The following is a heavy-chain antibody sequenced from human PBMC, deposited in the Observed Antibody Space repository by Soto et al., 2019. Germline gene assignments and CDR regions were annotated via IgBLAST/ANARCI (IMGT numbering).Heavy chain of an antibody. Sequence: SETLSLTCTVSGSSSNSNGYYWGRLRPPPGKGLEWIGSIRYWASTYYNPSRKSRVTVSVDTSKNQFSLNLRSVTAADTAVYYCARLPSRHLVDYWGQGTLVTVSS. CDR2: IRYWAST. J-gene: IGHJ4*02. D-gene: IGHD3-3*02. CDR1: GSSSNSNGYY. V-gene: IGHV4-39*01. CDR3: ARLPSRHLVDY.